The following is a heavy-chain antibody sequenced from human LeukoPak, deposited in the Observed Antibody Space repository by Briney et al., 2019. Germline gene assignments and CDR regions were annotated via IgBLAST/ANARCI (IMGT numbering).Heavy chain of an antibody. V-gene: IGHV3-7*03. D-gene: IGHD2-15*01. J-gene: IGHJ4*02. CDR2: IKQDGSEE. CDR1: GFTFSNAW. Sequence: GGSLRLSCAASGFTFSNAWMSWVRQAPGKGLEWVANIKQDGSEEYYVDSVKGRFTISRDNTKNSLYLQMNSLRAEDTAVYYCARDVTPFIWGQGTLVTVSS. CDR3: ARDVTPFI.